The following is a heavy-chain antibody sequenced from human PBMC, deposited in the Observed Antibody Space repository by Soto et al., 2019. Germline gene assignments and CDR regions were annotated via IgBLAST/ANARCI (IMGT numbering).Heavy chain of an antibody. CDR1: GFPFSSYA. CDR2: ISGSGGST. CDR3: AKGLGKVAGRSYFDL. V-gene: IGHV3-23*01. Sequence: GVSLSLSCAASGFPFSSYAMSWVRQAPGKGLEWVSAISGSGGSTYYADSVKGRFTISRDNSKNTLYLQMNSLRAEDTAVYYCAKGLGKVAGRSYFDLWGRGTLVTVSS. J-gene: IGHJ2*01. D-gene: IGHD6-19*01.